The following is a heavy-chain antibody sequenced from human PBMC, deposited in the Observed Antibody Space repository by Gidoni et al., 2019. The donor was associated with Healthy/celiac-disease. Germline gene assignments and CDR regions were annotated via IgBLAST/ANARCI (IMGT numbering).Heavy chain of an antibody. J-gene: IGHJ1*01. CDR1: GFTFDDYA. CDR2: ISGDGGST. Sequence: EVQLVESGGGVVQPGGSLRLSCAASGFTFDDYAMHWVRQAPGKGLELVSLISGDGGSTYYADSVKGRFTISRDNSKNSLYLQMNSLRTEDTALYYCAKPQTSSKYFQHWGQGTLVTVSS. V-gene: IGHV3-43*02. CDR3: AKPQTSSKYFQH.